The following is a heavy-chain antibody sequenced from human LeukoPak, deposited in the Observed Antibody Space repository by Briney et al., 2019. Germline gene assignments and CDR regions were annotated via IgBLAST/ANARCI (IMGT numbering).Heavy chain of an antibody. CDR2: IYHSGST. V-gene: IGHV4-30-2*02. J-gene: IGHJ4*02. Sequence: SETLSLTCAVSGGSISSGGYSWSWIRQPPGKGLEWIGYIYHSGSTYYNPSLKSRVTISVDRSKNQFSLKLSSVTAADTAVYYCARLRGGSYWGRGTLVTVSS. D-gene: IGHD3-16*01. CDR1: GGSISSGGYS. CDR3: ARLRGGSY.